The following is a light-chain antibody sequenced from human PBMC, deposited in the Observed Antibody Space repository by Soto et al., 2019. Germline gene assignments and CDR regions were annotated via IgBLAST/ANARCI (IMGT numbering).Light chain of an antibody. CDR1: SGHSSYA. V-gene: IGLV4-69*01. CDR3: QTWGTGIAV. CDR2: LNSDGSH. Sequence: QPVLTQSPSASASLGASVKLTCTLSSGHSSYAIAWHQQQPEKGPRYLMKLNSDGSHSKGDGTPDRFSGSSSGAERYLTISSLQSGDEADYYCQTWGTGIAVFGGGTQLTVL. J-gene: IGLJ7*01.